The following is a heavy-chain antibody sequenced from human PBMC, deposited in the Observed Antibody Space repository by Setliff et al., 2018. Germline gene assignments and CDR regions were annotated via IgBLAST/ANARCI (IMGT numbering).Heavy chain of an antibody. Sequence: ASVKVSCKASGYTLTSYGVTWVRQAPGQGLEWMGWISNRNGETNYAQMFQGRVTMTTDTSTNTAYMDLGSLRSDDTAVYYCARLVRYCTRTSCQRTPGAEYWGQGTLVTVSS. CDR1: GYTLTSYG. V-gene: IGHV1-18*01. CDR3: ARLVRYCTRTSCQRTPGAEY. J-gene: IGHJ4*02. D-gene: IGHD2-2*01. CDR2: ISNRNGET.